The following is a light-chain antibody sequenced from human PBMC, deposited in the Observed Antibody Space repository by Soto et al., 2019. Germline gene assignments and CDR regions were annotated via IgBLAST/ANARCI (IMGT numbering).Light chain of an antibody. J-gene: IGLJ1*01. CDR3: GTWDSSLSALYV. CDR2: DNN. CDR1: SSNIGNNY. V-gene: IGLV1-51*01. Sequence: QSALTQPPSVSAAPGQKVTISCSGSSSNIGNNYVSWYQQLPGTAPKLLIYDNNKRPSGIPDRFSGSKSGTSATLGITGLQTGDEADYYFGTWDSSLSALYVFGTGTKVTVL.